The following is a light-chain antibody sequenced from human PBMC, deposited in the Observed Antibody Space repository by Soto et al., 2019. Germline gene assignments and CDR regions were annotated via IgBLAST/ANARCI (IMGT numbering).Light chain of an antibody. J-gene: IGLJ3*02. Sequence: QSALTQPPSVSGSPGQSVAISCTGTSSDIGAYNRVSWYQRPPGTAPKLIIYEVANRPSGVPARFSGSKSGDTASLTISGLQAEDEADYYCSSFTTSTTWVFGGGTKLTVL. CDR3: SSFTTSTTWV. CDR1: SSDIGAYNR. CDR2: EVA. V-gene: IGLV2-18*02.